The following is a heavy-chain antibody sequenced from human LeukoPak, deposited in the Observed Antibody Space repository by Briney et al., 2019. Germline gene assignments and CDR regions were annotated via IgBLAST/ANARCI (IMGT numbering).Heavy chain of an antibody. J-gene: IGHJ4*02. CDR1: GFTFSSYA. CDR2: ISSNGGST. V-gene: IGHV3-64D*06. D-gene: IGHD6-13*01. CDR3: VRDRWRSLPYYFDY. Sequence: TGGSLRLSCSASGFTFSSYALHWVRQAPGKGLEYVSSISSNGGSTYYADSVKGRFTISRDNSKNTLYLQMSSLKPEDTAVFYCVRDRWRSLPYYFDYWGQGTLVTVSS.